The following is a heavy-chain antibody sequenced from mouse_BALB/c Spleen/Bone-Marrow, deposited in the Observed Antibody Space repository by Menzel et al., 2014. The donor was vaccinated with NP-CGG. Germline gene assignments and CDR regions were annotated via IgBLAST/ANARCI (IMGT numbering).Heavy chain of an antibody. Sequence: EVQLQQSGGGLVKPGGSLKLSCAASGFTFSAYSMSWVRQTPEKTLEWVATISSGGHDTFYPDSVKGRFTISRDNAKNTLYLQMSSLKSGDTAMYYCSKDGGYDYSYYFDYWGQGTTLTVSS. V-gene: IGHV5-6-4*01. J-gene: IGHJ2*01. CDR2: ISSGGHDT. CDR1: GFTFSAYS. CDR3: SKDGGYDYSYYFDY. D-gene: IGHD2-4*01.